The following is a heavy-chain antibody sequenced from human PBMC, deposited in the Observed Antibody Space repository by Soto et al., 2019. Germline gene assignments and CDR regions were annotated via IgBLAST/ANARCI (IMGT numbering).Heavy chain of an antibody. V-gene: IGHV3-30*18. CDR2: ISYDGSNK. Sequence: PGGSLRLSCAASGFTFSSYGMHWVRQAPGKGLERVAVISYDGSNKYYEDSVKGRFTISRDNSKSTLYLQMNSLRVDDTAVYYCAKGSPYSGTYFHPWGQGTLVTVYS. CDR3: AKGSPYSGTYFHP. D-gene: IGHD1-26*01. J-gene: IGHJ5*02. CDR1: GFTFSSYG.